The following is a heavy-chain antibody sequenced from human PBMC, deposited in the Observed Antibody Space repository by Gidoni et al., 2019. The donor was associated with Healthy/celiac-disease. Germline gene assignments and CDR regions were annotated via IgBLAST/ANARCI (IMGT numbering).Heavy chain of an antibody. CDR2: ISYDGSNK. Sequence: QVQLVESGGGVVQPGRSLRLSCAASGFTFSSYAMHWFRQAPGKGLEWVAVISYDGSNKYYADSVKGRFTISRDNSKNTLYLQMNSLRAEDTAVYYCAREGGDSSGWLYYFDYWGQGTLVTVSS. J-gene: IGHJ4*02. CDR3: AREGGDSSGWLYYFDY. D-gene: IGHD6-19*01. CDR1: GFTFSSYA. V-gene: IGHV3-30*04.